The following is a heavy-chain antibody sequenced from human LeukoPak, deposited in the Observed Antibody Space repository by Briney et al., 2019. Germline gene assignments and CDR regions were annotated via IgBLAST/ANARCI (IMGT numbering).Heavy chain of an antibody. Sequence: SETLSLTCTVSGGSISSYYWSWIRQPAGKGLEWIGRIYTSGSTNYNPSLKSRVTMSVDTSKNQFSLRLSSVTAADTAVYYCAGDLVEVNGWVFDPWGQGTLVTVSS. V-gene: IGHV4-4*07. CDR2: IYTSGST. D-gene: IGHD6-19*01. J-gene: IGHJ5*02. CDR3: AGDLVEVNGWVFDP. CDR1: GGSISSYY.